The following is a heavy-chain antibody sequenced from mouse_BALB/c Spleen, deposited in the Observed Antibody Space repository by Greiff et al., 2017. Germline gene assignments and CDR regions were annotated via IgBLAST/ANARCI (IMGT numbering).Heavy chain of an antibody. CDR1: GFSLTSYG. J-gene: IGHJ2*01. D-gene: IGHD1-1*01. V-gene: IGHV2-9*02. CDR3: ARSTTVRRYFDY. Sequence: VMLVESGPGLVAPSQSLSITCTVSGFSLTSYGVHWVRQPPGKGLEWLGVIWAGGSTNYNSALMSRLSISKDNSKSQVFFKMNSLQANDTAIYYCARSTTVRRYFDYWGQGTTLTVSS. CDR2: IWAGGST.